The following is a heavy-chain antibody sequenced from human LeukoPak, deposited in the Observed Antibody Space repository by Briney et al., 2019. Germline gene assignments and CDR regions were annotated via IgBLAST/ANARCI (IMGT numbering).Heavy chain of an antibody. CDR1: GGSFSGYY. CDR2: INHSGST. V-gene: IGHV4-34*01. D-gene: IGHD3-10*01. J-gene: IGHJ4*02. CDR3: ARGRGTMVRGVIITKYYFDY. Sequence: PSETLFLTCAVYGGSFSGYYWSWIRQPPGKGLEWIGAINHSGSTNYNPSLKSRVTISVDTSKNQFSLKLSSVTAADTAVYYCARGRGTMVRGVIITKYYFDYWGQGTLVTVSS.